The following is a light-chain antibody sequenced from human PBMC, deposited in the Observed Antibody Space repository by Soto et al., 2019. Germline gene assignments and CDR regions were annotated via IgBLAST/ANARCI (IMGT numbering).Light chain of an antibody. CDR2: DAS. V-gene: IGKV3-11*01. Sequence: EVLMTQSPATLSVSPGERATLSCRASQSVTNSLAWYQQKPGQAPRLLVYDASNRATGIPTRFSGSGSGTDFTLTISNLVPEDFAVYYCQQHISWPLTFGGGTKVEIK. CDR3: QQHISWPLT. CDR1: QSVTNS. J-gene: IGKJ4*01.